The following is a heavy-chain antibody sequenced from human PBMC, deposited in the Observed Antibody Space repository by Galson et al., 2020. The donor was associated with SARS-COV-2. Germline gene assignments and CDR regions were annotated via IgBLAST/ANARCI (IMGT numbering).Heavy chain of an antibody. CDR2: IIPIFGTA. V-gene: IGHV1-69*06. Sequence: ASVKVSCKASGGTFSSYAIRCVRQAPGQGLEWMGRIIPIFGTANYAQKFQGRVTITADKSTSTAYMELSSLRSEDTAVYYCASLHGSGSYSPYYYYYMDVWGKGTTVTISS. CDR1: GGTFSSYA. D-gene: IGHD3-10*01. CDR3: ASLHGSGSYSPYYYYYMDV. J-gene: IGHJ6*03.